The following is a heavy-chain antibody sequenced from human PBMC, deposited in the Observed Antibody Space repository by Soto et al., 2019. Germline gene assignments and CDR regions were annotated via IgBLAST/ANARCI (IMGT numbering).Heavy chain of an antibody. D-gene: IGHD3-16*01. Sequence: SETLSLTCTVSGGSISSGGYYWCWIRQHPGKGLEWIGYIYYSGSTYYNPSLKSRVTISVDTSKNQFSLKLSSVTAADTAVYYCARSMITFGGVTAPYYFDYWGQGTLVTVSS. CDR2: IYYSGST. V-gene: IGHV4-31*03. J-gene: IGHJ4*02. CDR3: ARSMITFGGVTAPYYFDY. CDR1: GGSISSGGYY.